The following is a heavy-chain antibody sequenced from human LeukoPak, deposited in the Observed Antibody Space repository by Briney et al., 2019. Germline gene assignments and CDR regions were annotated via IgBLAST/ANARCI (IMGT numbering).Heavy chain of an antibody. CDR1: GGSISSSNW. CDR2: IYHSGST. Sequence: SETLSLTCAVSGGSISSSNWWSWVRQPPGKGLEWIGEIYHSGSTNYNPSLKSRVTISVDKSKNQFSLKLTSVTAADTATYYCVRASTSSFFFDYWGQGTLVTVSS. CDR3: VRASTSSFFFDY. D-gene: IGHD2-2*01. V-gene: IGHV4-4*02. J-gene: IGHJ4*02.